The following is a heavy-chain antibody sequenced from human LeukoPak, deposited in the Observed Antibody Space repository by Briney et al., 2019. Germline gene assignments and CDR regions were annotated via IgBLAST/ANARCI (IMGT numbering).Heavy chain of an antibody. CDR1: GGSISSGDYY. CDR2: IYYSGST. CDR3: ARASYYYDSSGYYYGHVWYMDV. D-gene: IGHD3-22*01. V-gene: IGHV4-30-4*08. J-gene: IGHJ6*03. Sequence: SETLSLTCTVSGGSISSGDYYWSWIRQPPGKGLEWIGYIYYSGSTYYNPSLKSRVTISVDTSKNQFSLKLSSVTAADTAVYYCARASYYYDSSGYYYGHVWYMDVWGKGTTVTVSS.